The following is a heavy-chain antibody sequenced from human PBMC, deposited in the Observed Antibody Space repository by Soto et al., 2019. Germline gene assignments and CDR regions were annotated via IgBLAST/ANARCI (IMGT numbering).Heavy chain of an antibody. CDR1: GFAFNNYG. CDR2: ISKSDYT. D-gene: IGHD2-2*01. CDR3: AREDSIIIPAVSDF. V-gene: IGHV3-21*01. J-gene: IGHJ4*02. Sequence: VGSLRLSCTVSGFAFNNYGINWVRQAPGKGLEWVSSISKSDYTYYSDSVKGRFTISRDNAKSSVSLQMNTLRVEDTAVYYCAREDSIIIPAVSDFWGQGTLVTVSS.